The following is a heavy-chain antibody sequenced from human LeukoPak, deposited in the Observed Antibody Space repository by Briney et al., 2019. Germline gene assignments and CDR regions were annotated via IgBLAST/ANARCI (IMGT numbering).Heavy chain of an antibody. CDR1: GFTYSSYA. D-gene: IGHD1-26*01. V-gene: IGHV3-23*01. CDR2: ISSSGIT. J-gene: IGHJ3*02. CDR3: AKPGGLVGPKGGAFDI. Sequence: GGSLRLSCAASGFTYSSYAMSWVRQAPGKGPEWVSAISSSGITHYADSVKGRFTISRDNSKNTLYLQMSSLRAEDTAVYYCAKPGGLVGPKGGAFDIWGQGTMVTVSS.